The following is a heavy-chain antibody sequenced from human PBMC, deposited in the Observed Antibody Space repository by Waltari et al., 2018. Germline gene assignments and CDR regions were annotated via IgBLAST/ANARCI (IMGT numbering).Heavy chain of an antibody. Sequence: DVQLVESGGGLVQPGGSLRLSGGASGFTFSRYGMSWVRQSPGKGRQWVANINYDGSQKYYVDSVKGRFTISRDNAKNSVYLQMNSLRVEDTAVYYCAKSRGFEYWGQGALITVSS. V-gene: IGHV3-7*01. CDR1: GFTFSRYG. D-gene: IGHD2-2*01. CDR2: INYDGSQK. CDR3: AKSRGFEY. J-gene: IGHJ4*02.